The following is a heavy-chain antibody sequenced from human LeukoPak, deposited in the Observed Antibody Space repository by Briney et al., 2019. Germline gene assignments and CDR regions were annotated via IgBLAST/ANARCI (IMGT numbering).Heavy chain of an antibody. J-gene: IGHJ5*02. CDR2: ISGSGGST. Sequence: GGSLRLSCAASGFIFSSYAMSWVRQAPGKGLEWVSTISGSGGSTYYADSVKGRFTISRDNSKNTVYLQMNSLRAEDTAVYYCAKDVEAARRANNWFDPWGQGTLVTVSS. V-gene: IGHV3-23*01. CDR3: AKDVEAARRANNWFDP. D-gene: IGHD6-6*01. CDR1: GFIFSSYA.